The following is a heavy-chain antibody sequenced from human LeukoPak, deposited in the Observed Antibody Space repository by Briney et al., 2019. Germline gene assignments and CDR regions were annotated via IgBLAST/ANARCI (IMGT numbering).Heavy chain of an antibody. CDR1: GFTFSSYG. D-gene: IGHD6-19*01. CDR2: IQYNGGSK. Sequence: PGGSLRLSCAASGFTFSSYGMHWVRQAPGKGLEWVAFIQYNGGSKYYADSVKGRFTISRDNSKNTLYLQMNSLGTGDTAVYYCAPRGIAVAGPFDYWGQGTLVTVSS. CDR3: APRGIAVAGPFDY. V-gene: IGHV3-30*02. J-gene: IGHJ4*02.